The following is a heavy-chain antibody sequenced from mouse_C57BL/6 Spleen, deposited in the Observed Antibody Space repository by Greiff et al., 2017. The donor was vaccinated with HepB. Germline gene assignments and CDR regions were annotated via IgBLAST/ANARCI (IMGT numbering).Heavy chain of an antibody. CDR2: IYPRSGNT. CDR3: ARGGGYYSFAY. Sequence: QVQLKQSGAELARPGASVKLSCKASGYTFTSYGISWVKQRTGQGLEWIGEIYPRSGNTYYNEKFKGKATLTADKSSSTAYMELRSLTSEDSAVYFGARGGGYYSFAYWGQGTLVTVSA. D-gene: IGHD2-3*01. V-gene: IGHV1-81*01. CDR1: GYTFTSYG. J-gene: IGHJ3*01.